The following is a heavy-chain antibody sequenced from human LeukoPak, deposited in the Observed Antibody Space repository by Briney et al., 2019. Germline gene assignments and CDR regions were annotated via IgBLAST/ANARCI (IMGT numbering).Heavy chain of an antibody. CDR2: IYTSGST. D-gene: IGHD6-13*01. V-gene: IGHV4-4*07. J-gene: IGHJ2*01. Sequence: SETLSLTCTVSGGSISSYYWSWIRQPAGKGLEWIGRIYTSGSTNYNPSLKSRVTMSVDTPKNQFSLKLSSVTAADTAVYYCARGSSSWFDWYFDLWGRGTLVTVSS. CDR1: GGSISSYY. CDR3: ARGSSSWFDWYFDL.